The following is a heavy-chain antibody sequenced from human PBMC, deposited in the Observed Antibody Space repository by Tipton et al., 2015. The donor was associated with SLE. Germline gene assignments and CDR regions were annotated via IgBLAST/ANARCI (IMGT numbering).Heavy chain of an antibody. D-gene: IGHD5-18*01. Sequence: SLRLSCAASGFTVSSNYMNWVRQAPGKGLEWVSVIYSGGSTYYPDSVKGRLTISRDNSKKTIFLQINSLRAEDTAVYYCAKNRGYTTPDSWGQGTLVSVSS. CDR2: IYSGGST. CDR1: GFTVSSNY. J-gene: IGHJ4*02. V-gene: IGHV3-53*01. CDR3: AKNRGYTTPDS.